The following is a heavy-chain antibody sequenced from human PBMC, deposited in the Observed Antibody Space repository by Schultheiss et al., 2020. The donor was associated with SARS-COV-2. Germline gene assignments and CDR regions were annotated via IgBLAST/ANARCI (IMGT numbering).Heavy chain of an antibody. CDR1: GFTFSSYA. Sequence: GESLKISFAASGFTFSSYAMSWVRQAPGKGLEWVAVIWNDGSNKYYADSVKGRFTISRDNSKNTLYLQMNSLRAEDTAVYYCAKDFWRAYCGGDCLFDYWGQGTLVTVSS. CDR2: IWNDGSNK. V-gene: IGHV3-23*03. J-gene: IGHJ4*02. CDR3: AKDFWRAYCGGDCLFDY. D-gene: IGHD2-21*02.